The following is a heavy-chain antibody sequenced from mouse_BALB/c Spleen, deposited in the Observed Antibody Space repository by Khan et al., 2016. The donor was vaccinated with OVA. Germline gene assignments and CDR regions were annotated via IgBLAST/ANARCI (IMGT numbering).Heavy chain of an antibody. J-gene: IGHJ4*01. CDR2: INTYTGEP. V-gene: IGHV9-3-1*01. Sequence: QIQLVQSGPELKKPGETVKISCKASGYTFTNYGMNWVKQAPGKGLKWMGWINTYTGEPTYADDFKGRFAFSLETSASTAYLQINNLKNEDTATSYCARPPYYSYVIAYWGQGTLVTVSS. CDR3: ARPPYYSYVIAY. D-gene: IGHD2-10*01. CDR1: GYTFTNYG.